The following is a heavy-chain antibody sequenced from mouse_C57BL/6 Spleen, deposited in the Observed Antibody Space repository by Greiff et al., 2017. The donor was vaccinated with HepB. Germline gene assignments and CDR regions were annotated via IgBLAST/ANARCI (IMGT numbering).Heavy chain of an antibody. D-gene: IGHD1-1*01. V-gene: IGHV1-81*01. J-gene: IGHJ3*01. CDR2: IYPRSGNT. CDR3: ASPYYYGSSRWFAY. CDR1: GYTFTSYG. Sequence: VQLQQSGAELARPGASVKLSCKASGYTFTSYGISWVKQRTGQGLEWIGEIYPRSGNTYYNEKFKGKATLTADKSSSTAYMELRSLTSEDSAVYFCASPYYYGSSRWFAYWGQGTLVTVSA.